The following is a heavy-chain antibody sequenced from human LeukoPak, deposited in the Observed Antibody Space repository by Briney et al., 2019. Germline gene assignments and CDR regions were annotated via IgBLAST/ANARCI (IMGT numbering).Heavy chain of an antibody. V-gene: IGHV3-23*01. CDR2: ISGSGGRT. D-gene: IGHD3-9*01. CDR3: AKSWDYDILTGYYLDY. CDR1: GFTFSSYA. Sequence: GGSLRLSCAASGFTFSSYAMSWVRQAPGKGLEWVSAISGSGGRTYYADSVKGRFTISRDNSKNTLNLQMNSLRAEDTAVYYCAKSWDYDILTGYYLDYWGQGTLVTVSS. J-gene: IGHJ4*02.